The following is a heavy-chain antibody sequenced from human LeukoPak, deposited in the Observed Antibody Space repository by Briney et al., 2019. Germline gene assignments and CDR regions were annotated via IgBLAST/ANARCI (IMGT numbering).Heavy chain of an antibody. CDR1: GFTFSSYS. J-gene: IGHJ6*02. D-gene: IGHD3-3*01. Sequence: PGGSLRLSCAASGFTFSSYSMNWVRQAPGKGLEWVSSINSSSSYIYYADSVKGRFTISRDNAKNSLYLQMNSLRAEDTAVYYCARDMREYDFWSGYGYYGMDVWGQGTTVTVSS. CDR3: ARDMREYDFWSGYGYYGMDV. V-gene: IGHV3-21*01. CDR2: INSSSSYI.